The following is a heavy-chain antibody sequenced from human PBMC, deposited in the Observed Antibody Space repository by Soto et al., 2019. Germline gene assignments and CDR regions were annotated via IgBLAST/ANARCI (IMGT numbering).Heavy chain of an antibody. CDR3: ARHGHIAVGFDY. Sequence: SETLSLTCTVSGGSISSYYWRWIRQPPGKGLEWIGYIYYSGSTNYNPSLKSRVTISVDTSKNQFSLKLSSVTAADTAVYYCARHGHIAVGFDYWGQGTLVTVSS. CDR2: IYYSGST. V-gene: IGHV4-59*08. J-gene: IGHJ4*02. D-gene: IGHD6-19*01. CDR1: GGSISSYY.